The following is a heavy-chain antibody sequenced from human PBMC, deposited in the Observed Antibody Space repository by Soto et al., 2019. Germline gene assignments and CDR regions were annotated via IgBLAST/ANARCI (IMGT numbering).Heavy chain of an antibody. Sequence: PGGSLRLSCAASGFTFSGYTIHWVRQAPGKGLEWLALIWFDGSNEYYADSVKGRFTISRDNAKNTLYLQMNTLRAEDTAVYYCARDLGYNYGHPFDYWGQGTLVTVSS. D-gene: IGHD5-18*01. CDR3: ARDLGYNYGHPFDY. V-gene: IGHV3-33*01. CDR1: GFTFSGYT. J-gene: IGHJ4*02. CDR2: IWFDGSNE.